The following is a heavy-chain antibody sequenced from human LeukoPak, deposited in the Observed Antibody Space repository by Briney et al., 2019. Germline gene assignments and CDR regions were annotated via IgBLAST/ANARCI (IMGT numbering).Heavy chain of an antibody. J-gene: IGHJ3*02. D-gene: IGHD3-22*01. CDR2: IYTRGST. Sequence: SETLSLTCTVSGDSISSYYWSWIRQPAGKGLEWIGRIYTRGSTNYNPSLKSRVTMSVDTSKNQFSLKLSSLTAADTAVYYCATPSSYYDSSGYYFIDAFDIWGQGTMVTVSS. CDR3: ATPSSYYDSSGYYFIDAFDI. V-gene: IGHV4-4*07. CDR1: GDSISSYY.